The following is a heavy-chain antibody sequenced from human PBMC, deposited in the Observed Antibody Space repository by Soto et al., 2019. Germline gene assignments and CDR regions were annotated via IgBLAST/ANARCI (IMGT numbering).Heavy chain of an antibody. CDR3: ASDYYDSSGYGTGDY. CDR1: GFTFSSYG. D-gene: IGHD3-22*01. Sequence: QVQLVESGGGVVQPGRSLRLSCAASGFTFSSYGMHWVRQAPGKGLEWVAVISYDGSNKYYADSVKGRFTISRDNSKNKLYLQMNSLRAEDTAVYYCASDYYDSSGYGTGDYWGQGTLVTVSS. CDR2: ISYDGSNK. V-gene: IGHV3-30*03. J-gene: IGHJ4*02.